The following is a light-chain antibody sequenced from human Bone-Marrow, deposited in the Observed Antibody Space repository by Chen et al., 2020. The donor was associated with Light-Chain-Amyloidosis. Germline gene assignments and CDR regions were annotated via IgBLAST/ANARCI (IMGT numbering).Light chain of an antibody. CDR2: DDS. CDR3: QVWDRSSDRPV. CDR1: NIGSTS. J-gene: IGLJ3*02. Sequence: SYVLTKPSSVSVAPGQTATIACGGNNIGSTSVHWYQQTPGQAPLLVVYDDSDRPSGIPERLSGSNSGNTATLTMSRVEAGDEADYYCQVWDRSSDRPVFGGGTKLTVL. V-gene: IGLV3-21*02.